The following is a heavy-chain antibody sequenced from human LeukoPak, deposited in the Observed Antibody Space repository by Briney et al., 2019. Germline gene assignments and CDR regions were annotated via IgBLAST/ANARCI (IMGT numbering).Heavy chain of an antibody. CDR3: VRDYGGGSFDP. Sequence: GGSLRLSCVAASGFPFSISAINWVRQAPGKGLEWASGITGSSSHIYYADSVRGRFTISRDNAQNSVFLQMNSLGAEDTAVYYCVRDYGGGSFDPWGQGTLVTVSS. D-gene: IGHD1-26*01. CDR2: ITGSSSHI. J-gene: IGHJ5*02. CDR1: GFPFSISA. V-gene: IGHV3-21*01.